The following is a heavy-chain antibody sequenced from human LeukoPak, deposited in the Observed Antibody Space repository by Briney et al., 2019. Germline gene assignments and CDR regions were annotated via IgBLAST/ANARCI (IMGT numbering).Heavy chain of an antibody. CDR3: ARASHGSNSEFDY. V-gene: IGHV4-34*01. CDR1: GGSFSGYY. CDR2: INHSGST. Sequence: SETLSLTCAVYGGSFSGYYWSWIRQPPGKGLEWTGEINHSGSTNYNPSLKSRVTISLDTSRNQFSLKLSSVTAADTAVYYCARASHGSNSEFDYWGLGTLVTVSS. J-gene: IGHJ4*02. D-gene: IGHD4-23*01.